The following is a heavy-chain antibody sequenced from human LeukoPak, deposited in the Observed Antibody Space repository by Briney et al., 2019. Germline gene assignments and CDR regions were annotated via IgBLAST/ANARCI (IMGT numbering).Heavy chain of an antibody. CDR3: ARPSETYLYWYFDP. J-gene: IGHJ2*01. CDR1: GFTFSSYT. Sequence: GGSLRLSCAASGFTFSSYTMIWVRQAPGKGLEWVSLISATSSYIYYADSVKGRFTISRDNADNSLYLQMNSLRAEDTAVYYCARPSETYLYWYFDPWGRGTLVTVSS. D-gene: IGHD1-26*01. V-gene: IGHV3-21*01. CDR2: ISATSSYI.